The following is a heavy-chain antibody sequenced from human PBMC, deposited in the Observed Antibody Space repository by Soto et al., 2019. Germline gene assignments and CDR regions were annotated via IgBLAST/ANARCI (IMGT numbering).Heavy chain of an antibody. Sequence: ASVKVSCKASGYTFTSYGINWVRQATGQGLEWMGWMNPNSGNTGYAQKFQGRVTMTRNTSISTAYMELSSLRSEDTAVYYCARGLSNIVIMVYVGYYGMDVWGQGTTVTVSS. CDR3: ARGLSNIVIMVYVGYYGMDV. J-gene: IGHJ6*02. V-gene: IGHV1-8*01. CDR1: GYTFTSYG. CDR2: MNPNSGNT. D-gene: IGHD2-8*01.